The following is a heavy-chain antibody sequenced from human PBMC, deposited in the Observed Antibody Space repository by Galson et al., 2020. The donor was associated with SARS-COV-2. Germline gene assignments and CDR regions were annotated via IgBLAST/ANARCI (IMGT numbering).Heavy chain of an antibody. CDR2: INHSGST. J-gene: IGHJ3*02. Sequence: SETLSLTCAVYGGSFSGYYWSWIRQPPGKGLEWIGEINHSGSTNYNPSLKSRVTISVDTSKNQFSLKLSSVTAADTAVYYCARWGEVVVVPAAPRADAFDIWGQGTMVTVSS. CDR3: ARWGEVVVVPAAPRADAFDI. D-gene: IGHD2-2*01. V-gene: IGHV4-34*01. CDR1: GGSFSGYY.